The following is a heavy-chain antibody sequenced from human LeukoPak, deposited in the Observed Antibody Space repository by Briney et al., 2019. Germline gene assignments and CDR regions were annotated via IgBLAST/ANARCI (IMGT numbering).Heavy chain of an antibody. V-gene: IGHV1-8*01. CDR1: GYTFTSYD. D-gene: IGHD6-19*01. Sequence: GASVKVSCKASGYTFTSYDINWVRQATGQGLEWMGWMNPNSGNTGYAQKFQGRVTMTRNTSISTAYMELSSLRSEDTAVYYCARDQAVAGTSWFDPWGQGTLVTVSS. CDR3: ARDQAVAGTSWFDP. CDR2: MNPNSGNT. J-gene: IGHJ5*02.